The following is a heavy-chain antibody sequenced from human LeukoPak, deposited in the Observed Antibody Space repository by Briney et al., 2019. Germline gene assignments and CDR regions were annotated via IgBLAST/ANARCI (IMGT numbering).Heavy chain of an antibody. CDR2: ISGDGGST. J-gene: IGHJ5*02. V-gene: IGHV3-43*02. Sequence: PGGSLRLSCAASGFTFNGYAMHWVRQAPGKGLEWVSLISGDGGSTYYADSVKGRFTISRDNSKNSLYLQMNSLRTEDTALYYCAKDDYGDANLNWVDPGHQGTVVIVS. CDR1: GFTFNGYA. CDR3: AKDDYGDANLNWVDP. D-gene: IGHD4-17*01.